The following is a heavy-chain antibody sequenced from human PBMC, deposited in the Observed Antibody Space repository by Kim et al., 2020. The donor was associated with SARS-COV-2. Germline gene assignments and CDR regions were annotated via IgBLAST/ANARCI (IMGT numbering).Heavy chain of an antibody. CDR3: AGRRDDSSGYIPISIDY. V-gene: IGHV4-34*01. J-gene: IGHJ4*02. Sequence: SETLSLTCAVYGGSFSGYYWSWIRQPPGKGLEWIGEINHSGSTNYNPSLKSRVTISVDTSKNQFSLKLSSVTAADTAVYYCAGRRDDSSGYIPISIDYWGQGTLVTVSS. CDR2: INHSGST. CDR1: GGSFSGYY. D-gene: IGHD3-22*01.